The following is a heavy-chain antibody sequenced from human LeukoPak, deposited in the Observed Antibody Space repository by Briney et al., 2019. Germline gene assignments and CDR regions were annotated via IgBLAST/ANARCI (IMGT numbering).Heavy chain of an antibody. CDR3: ARDWARLNRRTIAAADNGFPGY. CDR2: ISAYNGNT. D-gene: IGHD6-13*01. CDR1: GYTFTSYG. Sequence: PWGPVKVSCKASGYTFTSYGISWVRQAPGQGLEWMGWISAYNGNTNYAQKLQGRVTMTTDTSTSTAYMELRSLRSDDTAVYYCARDWARLNRRTIAAADNGFPGYWGQGTLVTVSS. J-gene: IGHJ4*02. V-gene: IGHV1-18*01.